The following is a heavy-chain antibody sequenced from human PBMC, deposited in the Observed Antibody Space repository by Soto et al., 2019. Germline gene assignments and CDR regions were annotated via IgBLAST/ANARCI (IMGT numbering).Heavy chain of an antibody. D-gene: IGHD3-3*01. CDR2: ISYDGSNK. Sequence: GGSLRLSCAASGFTFSSYAMHWVRQAPGKGLEWVAVISYDGSNKYYADSVKGRFTISRDNSKNTLYLQMNSLRAEDTAVYYCARTYYDFWSGYTNLYYFDYWGQGTLVTVSS. V-gene: IGHV3-30-3*01. CDR3: ARTYYDFWSGYTNLYYFDY. J-gene: IGHJ4*02. CDR1: GFTFSSYA.